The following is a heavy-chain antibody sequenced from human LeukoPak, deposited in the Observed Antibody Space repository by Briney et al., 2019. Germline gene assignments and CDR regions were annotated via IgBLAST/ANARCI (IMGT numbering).Heavy chain of an antibody. CDR3: ARGLTLRRGGSSGLDY. Sequence: PSETLSLTCTVSGGSISSGGYYWSWIRQHPGEGLEWIGYIYYSGSTNYNPSLKSRVTISVDTSKNQFSLKLSSVTAADTAVYYCARGLTLRRGGSSGLDYWGQGTLVTVSS. CDR2: IYYSGST. D-gene: IGHD3-22*01. V-gene: IGHV4-31*03. J-gene: IGHJ4*02. CDR1: GGSISSGGYY.